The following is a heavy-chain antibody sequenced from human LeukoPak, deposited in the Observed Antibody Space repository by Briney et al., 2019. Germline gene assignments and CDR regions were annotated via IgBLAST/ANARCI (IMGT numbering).Heavy chain of an antibody. CDR3: ARHGASGSYLYYFDY. CDR1: GGSLSSYY. V-gene: IGHV4-59*08. CDR2: IYYRGST. D-gene: IGHD1-26*01. J-gene: IGHJ4*02. Sequence: SDTLSLTCTVSGGSLSSYYWRCMRQTPGRGLEGRGYIYYRGSTNHNPSLKSRVTISVDTSEHVFSLKVSSLTAAHTDVYFCARHGASGSYLYYFDYWGQGTLVTVSS.